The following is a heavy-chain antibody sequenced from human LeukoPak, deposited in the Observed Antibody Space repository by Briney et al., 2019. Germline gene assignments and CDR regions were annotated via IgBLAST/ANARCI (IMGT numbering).Heavy chain of an antibody. J-gene: IGHJ3*02. D-gene: IGHD3-22*01. CDR1: GFTSSSYA. Sequence: PGRSLRLSCAASGFTSSSYAMPWVRQAPGKGLEWVAVISYDGSNKYYADSVKGRFTISRDNSKNTLYLQMNSLRAEDTAVYYCARDDDSSAFDIWGQGTMVTVSS. CDR3: ARDDDSSAFDI. V-gene: IGHV3-30-3*01. CDR2: ISYDGSNK.